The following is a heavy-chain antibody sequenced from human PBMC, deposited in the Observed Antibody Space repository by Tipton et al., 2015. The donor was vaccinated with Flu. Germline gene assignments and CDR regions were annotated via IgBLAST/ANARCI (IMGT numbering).Heavy chain of an antibody. CDR3: ATLGDGYNWDHFDY. D-gene: IGHD5-24*01. V-gene: IGHV3-7*01. CDR2: IKQDGSEK. Sequence: SLRLSCAGSGFTFSSYWMSWVRQVPGKGLEWVANIKQDGSEKYYVDSVKGRFTISRDNAKSSLYLQMNSLRAEDTAVYYCATLGDGYNWDHFDYWGQGTLVTVSS. CDR1: GFTFSSYW. J-gene: IGHJ4*02.